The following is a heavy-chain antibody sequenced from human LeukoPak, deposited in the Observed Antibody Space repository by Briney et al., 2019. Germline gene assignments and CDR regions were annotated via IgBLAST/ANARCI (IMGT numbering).Heavy chain of an antibody. CDR1: GFTFSSYW. CDR2: IKQDGSEK. J-gene: IGHJ6*02. V-gene: IGHV3-7*01. CDR3: ARDQSPYYYYGMDV. Sequence: GGSLRLSCAASGFTFSSYWMSWVRQAPGKGLEWVANIKQDGSEKYYADSVKGRFTISRDNSKNTLYLQMNSLRAEDTAVYYCARDQSPYYYYGMDVWGQGTTVTVSS.